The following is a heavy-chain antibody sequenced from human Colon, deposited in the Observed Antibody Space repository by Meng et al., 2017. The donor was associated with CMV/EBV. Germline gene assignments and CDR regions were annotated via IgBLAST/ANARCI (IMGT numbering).Heavy chain of an antibody. J-gene: IGHJ4*02. D-gene: IGHD3-3*01. V-gene: IGHV3-7*01. Sequence: GGSLRLSCVASGFIFSSYWITWVRQGPGTGLERVANINRDGSDNYYVDSVKGRFTISRDNAKNSVYLQMNSLRAEDTAVYYCARSNVLRFLEWLLIDYWGQGTLVTVSS. CDR1: GFIFSSYW. CDR2: INRDGSDN. CDR3: ARSNVLRFLEWLLIDY.